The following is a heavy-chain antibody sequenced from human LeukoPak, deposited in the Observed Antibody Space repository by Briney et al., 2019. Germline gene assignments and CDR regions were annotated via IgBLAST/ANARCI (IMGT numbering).Heavy chain of an antibody. CDR1: GYTFTGYY. CDR3: ARSYGDHYYYYYYMDV. D-gene: IGHD4-17*01. CDR2: INPNSGGT. V-gene: IGHV1-2*02. J-gene: IGHJ6*03. Sequence: ASVKVSCKASGYTFTGYYMHWVRQTPGQGLEWMGWINPNSGGTNYAQKFQGRVTMTRDTSISTAYMELSRLRSDDTAVYYCARSYGDHYYYYYYMDVWGKGTTVIVSS.